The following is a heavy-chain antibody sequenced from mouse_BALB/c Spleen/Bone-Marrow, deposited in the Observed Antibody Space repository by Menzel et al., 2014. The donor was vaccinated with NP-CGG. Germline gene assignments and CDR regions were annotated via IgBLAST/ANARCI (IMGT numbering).Heavy chain of an antibody. CDR3: ARASYYYGSGYDY. D-gene: IGHD1-1*01. CDR1: GFSFTAYG. J-gene: IGHJ2*01. Sequence: VKLVESGPVLVSPSQSLSLTCTVSGFSFTAYGVPCVRLLLGKSLAWLGILGXGGSTNYNSALRSRLSIDKDNSKSXVFLKMNSLQTDDTAMYYCARASYYYGSGYDYWGQGTTLT. CDR2: LGXGGST. V-gene: IGHV2-9*02.